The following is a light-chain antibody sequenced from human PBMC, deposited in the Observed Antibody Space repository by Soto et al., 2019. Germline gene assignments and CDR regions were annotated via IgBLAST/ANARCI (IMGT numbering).Light chain of an antibody. CDR1: QSVSSNY. J-gene: IGKJ2*01. Sequence: EIVLTQSPGTLPLSPGERATLSCRASQSVSSNYLVWYQQKPGQPPRPLIYGASSRATGIPDRFSGSGSGTDFTLTISRLEPEDFAVYYCQQYANSPFTFGQGTKLEIK. CDR3: QQYANSPFT. CDR2: GAS. V-gene: IGKV3-20*01.